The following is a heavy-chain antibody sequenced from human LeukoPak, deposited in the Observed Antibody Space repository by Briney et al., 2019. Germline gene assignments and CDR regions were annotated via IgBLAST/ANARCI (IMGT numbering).Heavy chain of an antibody. D-gene: IGHD3-22*01. V-gene: IGHV3-9*01. CDR3: ARSSGYYYQLDY. CDR1: GFTFDDYA. Sequence: GGSLRLSCAASGFTFDDYAMHWVRQAPGKGLEWVSGISWNSGSIGYADSVKGRFTISRDNSKNTLYLQMNSLRAEDTAVYYCARSSGYYYQLDYWGQGTLVTVSS. CDR2: ISWNSGSI. J-gene: IGHJ4*02.